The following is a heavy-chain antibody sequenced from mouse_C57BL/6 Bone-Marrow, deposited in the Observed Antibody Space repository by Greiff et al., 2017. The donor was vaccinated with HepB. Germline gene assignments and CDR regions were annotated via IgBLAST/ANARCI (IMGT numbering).Heavy chain of an antibody. V-gene: IGHV1-81*01. J-gene: IGHJ3*01. CDR3: ATTVVARGFAY. CDR2: IYPRSGNT. Sequence: VKLMESGAELARPGASVKLSCKASGYTFTSYGISWVKQRTGQGLEWIGEIYPRSGNTYYNEKFKGKATLTADKSSSTAYMELRSLTSEDSAVYFCATTVVARGFAYWGQGTLVTVSA. CDR1: GYTFTSYG. D-gene: IGHD1-1*01.